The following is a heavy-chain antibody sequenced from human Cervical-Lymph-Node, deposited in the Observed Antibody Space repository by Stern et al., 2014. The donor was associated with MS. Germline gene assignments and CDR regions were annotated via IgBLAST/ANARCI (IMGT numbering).Heavy chain of an antibody. Sequence: EVQLVESGGGFVKPGGSLRLSCAVSGFTFSNYGMSWVRRAPGKGLEWVSALSGIGGSPFYADSVKGRFTISRNNFQNTLYLQMSSLRADDTAVYYCAKVSDDYDAHWFFDLWGRGTLVTVSS. V-gene: IGHV3-23*04. CDR1: GFTFSNYG. CDR2: LSGIGGSP. J-gene: IGHJ2*01. D-gene: IGHD4-17*01. CDR3: AKVSDDYDAHWFFDL.